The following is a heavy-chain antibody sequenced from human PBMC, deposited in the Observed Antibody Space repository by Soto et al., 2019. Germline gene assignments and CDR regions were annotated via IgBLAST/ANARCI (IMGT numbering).Heavy chain of an antibody. D-gene: IGHD1-1*01. CDR2: INRDGSST. Sequence: EVQLVESGGGLVQPGGSLRLSCAASGFTFRSYWMHWVHQAPGKGLVWVSRINRDGSSTSYADSVKGRVTISRDTAKNTLYLQMNSLRAEDTAVYYCAREIVTTGEYYFDSWGQGTLVTVSS. CDR1: GFTFRSYW. CDR3: AREIVTTGEYYFDS. V-gene: IGHV3-74*01. J-gene: IGHJ4*02.